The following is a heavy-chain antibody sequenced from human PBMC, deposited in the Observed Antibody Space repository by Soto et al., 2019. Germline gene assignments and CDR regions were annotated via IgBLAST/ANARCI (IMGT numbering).Heavy chain of an antibody. CDR1: GYTFIMYA. CDR2: INVGNGNT. V-gene: IGHV1-3*01. J-gene: IGHJ4*02. CDR3: ARDGAVVGNINCDC. Sequence: GASVKVSCKASGYTFIMYAMHWVRQAPGQRLEWMGWINVGNGNTKYSEKFQGRVTITRETSASTAYMELSSLRSEDTAEYYCARDGAVVGNINCDCWGKGYMVTVSS. D-gene: IGHD3-22*01.